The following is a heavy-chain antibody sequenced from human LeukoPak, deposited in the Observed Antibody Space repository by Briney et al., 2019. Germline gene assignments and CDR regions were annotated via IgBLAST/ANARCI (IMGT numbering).Heavy chain of an antibody. CDR3: ARDSASVARGIPARPYYFDY. CDR2: IYFRGSA. D-gene: IGHD6-6*01. J-gene: IGHJ4*02. CDR1: GDSISDNFYY. Sequence: SETLSLTCTVSGDSISDNFYYWGWIRQPPNKGLEWIGSIYFRGSAYYSPSLKSRVTISLDTSKNQFSLNLSSVTAADTPVYYCARDSASVARGIPARPYYFDYWGQGALVTVSS. V-gene: IGHV4-39*07.